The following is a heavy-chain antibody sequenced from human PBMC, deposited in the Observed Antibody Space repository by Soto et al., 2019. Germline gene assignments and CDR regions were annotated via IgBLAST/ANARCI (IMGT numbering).Heavy chain of an antibody. CDR3: MVTATEDFDD. CDR2: ISYDGSHK. CDR1: GFTFSNYV. V-gene: IGHV3-30*03. J-gene: IGHJ4*02. Sequence: QVQLVESGGGVVQPGRSLRLSCAASGFTFSNYVMHWVRQAPGKGLEWVAVISYDGSHKYYADSVNGRFTISRDNSKSTLYLQMNSLRAEDTAVYYCMVTATEDFDDWGQGTLVIVSS. D-gene: IGHD2-21*02.